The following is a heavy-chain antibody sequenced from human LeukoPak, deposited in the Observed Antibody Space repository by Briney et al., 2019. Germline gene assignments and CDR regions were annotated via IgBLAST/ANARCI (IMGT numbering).Heavy chain of an antibody. CDR1: GFTFDDYA. CDR3: AREGSGNYYYYGMDV. CDR2: VSWNSGSV. J-gene: IGHJ6*02. Sequence: PGGSLRLSCAASGFTFDDYAMHWVRQAPGKGLEWVSGVSWNSGSVGYADSVKGRFTISRDNAKNSLYLQMNSLRAEDTAVYYCAREGSGNYYYYGMDVWGQGTTVTVSS. D-gene: IGHD2-15*01. V-gene: IGHV3-9*01.